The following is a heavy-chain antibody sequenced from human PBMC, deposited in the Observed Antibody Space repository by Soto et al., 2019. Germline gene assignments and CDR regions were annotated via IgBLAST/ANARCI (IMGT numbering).Heavy chain of an antibody. CDR1: GGSISSYY. CDR3: ASVKYYYGSGPYFDY. V-gene: IGHV4-59*08. J-gene: IGHJ4*02. CDR2: IYYSGST. D-gene: IGHD3-10*01. Sequence: PSETLSLTCTVSGGSISSYYWSWIRQPPGKGLEWIGYIYYSGSTNYNPSLKSRVTISVDTSKNQFSLKLSSVTAADTAVYYCASVKYYYGSGPYFDYWGQGTLVTVSS.